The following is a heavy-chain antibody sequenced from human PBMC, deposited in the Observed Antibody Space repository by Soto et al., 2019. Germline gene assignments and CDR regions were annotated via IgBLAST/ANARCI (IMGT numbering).Heavy chain of an antibody. J-gene: IGHJ6*02. V-gene: IGHV1-45*02. Sequence: QMQLVQSGAEVKKTGSSVKVSCKASGYTFTYRYMHWVRQAPGQALEWLGWITPFNGNTNYAQKLQDRLNITRYRSMSTAYMELSSLRSEDTAMYYCASTVATVTKRYYVMDVWGPGTTVTVS. D-gene: IGHD4-17*01. CDR2: ITPFNGNT. CDR1: GYTFTYRY. CDR3: ASTVATVTKRYYVMDV.